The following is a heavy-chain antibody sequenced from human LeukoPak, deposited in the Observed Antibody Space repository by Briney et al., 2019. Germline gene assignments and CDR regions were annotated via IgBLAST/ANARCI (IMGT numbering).Heavy chain of an antibody. Sequence: TGGSLRLSCAASGFTFSSYAMSWVRQAPGKGLEWVAFIRYDGSNKYYADSVKGRFTISRDNSKNTLYLQMNSLRAEDTAVYYCAREAAANPLVDYWGQGTLVTVSS. CDR2: IRYDGSNK. V-gene: IGHV3-30*02. D-gene: IGHD6-13*01. J-gene: IGHJ4*02. CDR1: GFTFSSYA. CDR3: AREAAANPLVDY.